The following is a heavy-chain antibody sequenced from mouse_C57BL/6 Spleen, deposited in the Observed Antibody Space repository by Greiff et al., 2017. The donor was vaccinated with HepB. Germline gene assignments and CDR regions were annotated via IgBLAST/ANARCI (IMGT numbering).Heavy chain of an antibody. CDR2: IDPETGGT. V-gene: IGHV1-15*01. J-gene: IGHJ4*01. Sequence: QVQLKQSGAELVRPGASVTLSCKASGYTFTDYEMHWVKQTPVHGLEWIGAIDPETGGTAYNQKFKGKAILTADKSSSTVYMELRSLTSEDSAVYYCTRLRDYDDYAMDYWGQGTSVTVSS. D-gene: IGHD2-4*01. CDR3: TRLRDYDDYAMDY. CDR1: GYTFTDYE.